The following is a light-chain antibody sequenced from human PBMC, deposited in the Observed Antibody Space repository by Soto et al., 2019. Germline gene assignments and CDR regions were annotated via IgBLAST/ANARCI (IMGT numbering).Light chain of an antibody. CDR1: ENVRTF. Sequence: VLTQSPATLSLSPGARATLSCRASENVRTFVDWYQQKPGQAPRLLIYGASNRATDIPARFSGSGSGTDFTLTISNLEPEDFAVYYCQQHSHWPPWTFGQGTRVEIQ. J-gene: IGKJ1*01. CDR2: GAS. CDR3: QQHSHWPPWT. V-gene: IGKV3-11*01.